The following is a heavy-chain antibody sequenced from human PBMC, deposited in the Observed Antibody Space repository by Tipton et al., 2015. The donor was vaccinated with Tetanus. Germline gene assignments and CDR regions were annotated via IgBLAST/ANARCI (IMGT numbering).Heavy chain of an antibody. Sequence: VQLVQSGGEVKKPGESLKISCKGSGYIFTNYWIGWVRQKPGKGLEWMGIIYPGDSDTRYSPSFQGQVTIPVDKSINTAYLQWSSLKASDTSMFYCARAHCTDGVCNFDFWGQGALVTVAS. CDR1: GYIFTNYW. CDR3: ARAHCTDGVCNFDF. J-gene: IGHJ4*02. D-gene: IGHD2-8*01. V-gene: IGHV5-51*01. CDR2: IYPGDSDT.